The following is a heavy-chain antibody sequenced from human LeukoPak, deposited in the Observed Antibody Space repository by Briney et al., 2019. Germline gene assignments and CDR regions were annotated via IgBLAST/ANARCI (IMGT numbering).Heavy chain of an antibody. CDR1: GGSISSSSYY. Sequence: SETLSLTCIVSGGSISSSSYYWGWIRQPPGKGLEWIASIYHGGSTYYNPSLKSRVTISVDTSKNQFSLGLSSVTAADTAVYYCATPQSYCSAGSCYSGPFDYWGQGTLVTVSS. V-gene: IGHV4-39*07. CDR2: IYHGGST. D-gene: IGHD2-15*01. J-gene: IGHJ4*02. CDR3: ATPQSYCSAGSCYSGPFDY.